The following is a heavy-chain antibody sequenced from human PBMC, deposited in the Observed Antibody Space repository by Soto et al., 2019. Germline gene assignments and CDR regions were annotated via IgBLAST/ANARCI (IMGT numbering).Heavy chain of an antibody. CDR2: INPNSGGT. D-gene: IGHD5-12*01. Sequence: ASVKGSCKASGYTFTVYYMHWVRQAPGQGLEWMGWINPNSGGTNYAQKFQGWVTMTRDTSISTAYMELSRLRSDDTAVYYCAREDIVGSSCFDYWGQGTLVTVSS. J-gene: IGHJ4*02. CDR1: GYTFTVYY. V-gene: IGHV1-2*04. CDR3: AREDIVGSSCFDY.